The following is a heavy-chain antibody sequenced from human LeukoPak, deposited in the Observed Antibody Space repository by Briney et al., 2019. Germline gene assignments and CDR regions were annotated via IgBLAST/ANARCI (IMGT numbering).Heavy chain of an antibody. D-gene: IGHD3-10*02. CDR3: AELGITMIGGV. CDR2: ISGSGGST. CDR1: GFTFSSYA. V-gene: IGHV3-23*01. Sequence: PGGSLRLSCAASGFTFSSYAMNWVRQAPGKGLEWVSAISGSGGSTYYADSVKGRFTISRDNSRYTLYLQMNSLRAEDTAVYYCAELGITMIGGVWGKGTTVTISS. J-gene: IGHJ6*04.